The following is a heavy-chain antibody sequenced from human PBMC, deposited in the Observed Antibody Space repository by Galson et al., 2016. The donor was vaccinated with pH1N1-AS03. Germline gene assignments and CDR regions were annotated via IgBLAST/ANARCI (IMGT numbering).Heavy chain of an antibody. D-gene: IGHD4/OR15-4a*01. J-gene: IGHJ6*02. V-gene: IGHV1-46*01. CDR1: GYTFTGYY. Sequence: SVKVSCKASGYTFTGYYIHWVRQAPGQGREWMGIINPSDGNTNYAQRFQGRVTMTRDTSTSTVYMELSSLRSVDPAVYYCARVSAGLTGYYYAMDVWGRGTPVTVSS. CDR2: INPSDGNT. CDR3: ARVSAGLTGYYYAMDV.